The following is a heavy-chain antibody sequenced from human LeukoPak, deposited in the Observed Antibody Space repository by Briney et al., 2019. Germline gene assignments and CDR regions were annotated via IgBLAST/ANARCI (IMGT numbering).Heavy chain of an antibody. CDR3: ARLYYDSSGYYQICYFDY. CDR2: IYYSGST. J-gene: IGHJ4*02. D-gene: IGHD3-22*01. V-gene: IGHV4-39*01. Sequence: SETLSLNCTVSGGSISSSSYYWGWIRQPPGKGLEWIGSIYYSGSTYYNPSLKSRVTISVDTSKNQFSLILSSVTAADTAVYYCARLYYDSSGYYQICYFDYWGQGTLVTVSS. CDR1: GGSISSSSYY.